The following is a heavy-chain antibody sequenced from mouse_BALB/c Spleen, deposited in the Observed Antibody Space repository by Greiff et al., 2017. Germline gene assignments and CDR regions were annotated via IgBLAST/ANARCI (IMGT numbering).Heavy chain of an antibody. Sequence: EVMLVESGGDLVKPGGSLKLSCAASGFTFSSYGMSWVRQTPDKRLEWVATISSGGSYTYYPDSVKGRFTISRDNAKNTLYLQMSSLKSEDTAMYYCARSYYYGSSSFDYWGQGTTLTVSS. J-gene: IGHJ2*01. CDR2: ISSGGSYT. V-gene: IGHV5-6*01. CDR3: ARSYYYGSSSFDY. D-gene: IGHD1-1*01. CDR1: GFTFSSYG.